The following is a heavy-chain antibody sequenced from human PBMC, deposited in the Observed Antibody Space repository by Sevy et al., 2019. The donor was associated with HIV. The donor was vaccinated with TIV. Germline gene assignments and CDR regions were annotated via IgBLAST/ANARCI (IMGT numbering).Heavy chain of an antibody. CDR3: ARHWSSISCSHAFDI. V-gene: IGHV4-34*01. Sequence: SETLSLTCAAYSGSFSGYYWSWIRQPPGKGLEWIGEINHSGSANYNPSLKSRVTISVDTSKNQFSLKLSSVTAADTAVYYCARHWSSISCSHAFDIWGLGTMVTVSS. CDR2: INHSGSA. D-gene: IGHD2-2*01. CDR1: SGSFSGYY. J-gene: IGHJ3*02.